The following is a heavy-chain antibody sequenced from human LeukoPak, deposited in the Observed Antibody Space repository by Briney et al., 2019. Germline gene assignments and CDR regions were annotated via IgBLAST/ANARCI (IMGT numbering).Heavy chain of an antibody. CDR1: GFTFSSYW. CDR2: IKQDGSEK. CDR3: ARDTRSLYSSSWYFDH. D-gene: IGHD6-13*01. Sequence: PGGSLRLSCAASGFTFSSYWMSWVRQAPGKGLEWVANIKQDGSEKYYVDSVKGRFTISRDNAKNSLYLQMNSLRAEDTAVYYCARDTRSLYSSSWYFDHWGRGTLVTVSS. V-gene: IGHV3-7*01. J-gene: IGHJ4*02.